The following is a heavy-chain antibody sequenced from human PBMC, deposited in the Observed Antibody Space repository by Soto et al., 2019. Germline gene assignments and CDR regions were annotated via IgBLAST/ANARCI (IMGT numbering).Heavy chain of an antibody. Sequence: ASVKVSCKTSGYTFINYYIHWMRQAPGQGLEWMGMINPSGGSISSAQKFQARLTMTRDTSTSTVYMELSRLKSEDTAMYYCAKDHDSVWGNYRYTADYWGQGTQVTVSS. V-gene: IGHV1-46*01. D-gene: IGHD3-16*02. CDR2: INPSGGSI. CDR1: GYTFINYY. CDR3: AKDHDSVWGNYRYTADY. J-gene: IGHJ4*02.